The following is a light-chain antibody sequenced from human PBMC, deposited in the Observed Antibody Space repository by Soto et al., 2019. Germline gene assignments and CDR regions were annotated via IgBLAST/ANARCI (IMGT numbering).Light chain of an antibody. CDR1: SSDVGGHNY. Sequence: QSVLTQPASVSGSPGQSITVSCTGTSSDVGGHNYVSWFQQHPGQAPKLLIYEVTTRPSGVSTRFSGSKSGNPASLNISGLQAEGMADYNCSSYSTSGTLIVVGTGTMVTAL. V-gene: IGLV2-14*01. J-gene: IGLJ1*01. CDR2: EVT. CDR3: SSYSTSGTLIV.